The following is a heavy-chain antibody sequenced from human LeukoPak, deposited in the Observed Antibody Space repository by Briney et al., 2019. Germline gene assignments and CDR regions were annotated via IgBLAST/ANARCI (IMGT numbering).Heavy chain of an antibody. CDR2: IYYSGST. V-gene: IGHV4-59*11. CDR3: ARALELRSLANWFDP. J-gene: IGHJ5*02. CDR1: GGSISSHY. Sequence: PSETLSLTCTVSGGSISSHYWSWIRQPPGKGLEWIGYIYYSGSTNYNPSLKSRVTISVDTSKNQFSLMLSSVTAADTAVYYCARALELRSLANWFDPWGQGTLVTVSS. D-gene: IGHD3-3*01.